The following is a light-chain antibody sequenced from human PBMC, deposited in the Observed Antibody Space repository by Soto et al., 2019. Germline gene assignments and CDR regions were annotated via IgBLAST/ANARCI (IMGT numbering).Light chain of an antibody. J-gene: IGKJ1*01. CDR3: QQYETSPRT. Sequence: MGFKHSPGTLSLSTGERTTLSCRASQSVSSNFLDWYQQKPGQAPRLLIYGASSRATGIPDRFSGSGSGTDFTLTISRLEPEDFAVYYCQQYETSPRTFGQGTKVDIK. V-gene: IGKV3-20*01. CDR1: QSVSSNF. CDR2: GAS.